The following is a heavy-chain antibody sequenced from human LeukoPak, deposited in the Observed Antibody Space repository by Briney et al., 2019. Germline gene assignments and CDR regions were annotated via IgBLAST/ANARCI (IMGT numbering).Heavy chain of an antibody. CDR1: GGSISSSSYY. CDR3: ARDRPNWNYGSFDY. D-gene: IGHD1-7*01. Sequence: SETLSLTCTVSGGSISSSSYYWGWIRQPPGKGLEWIGSIYYSGSTYYNPSLKSRVTISVDTSKSQFSLKLSSVTAADTAVYYCARDRPNWNYGSFDYWGQGTLVTVSS. CDR2: IYYSGST. J-gene: IGHJ4*02. V-gene: IGHV4-39*07.